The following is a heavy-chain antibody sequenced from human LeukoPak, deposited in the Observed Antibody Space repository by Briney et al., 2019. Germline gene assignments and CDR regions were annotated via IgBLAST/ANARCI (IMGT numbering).Heavy chain of an antibody. J-gene: IGHJ3*01. CDR1: GYTFTSYS. CDR2: INPSGASA. Sequence: ASVKVSCKASGYTFTSYSIHWVRQAPGQGLEWMGIINPSGASASYAQKFQGRVTMTRDMSTGTVYLELSGLRFDDTAVYYCAREDGVSSDDAFDLWGQGTMVTIS. D-gene: IGHD3-10*01. V-gene: IGHV1-46*01. CDR3: AREDGVSSDDAFDL.